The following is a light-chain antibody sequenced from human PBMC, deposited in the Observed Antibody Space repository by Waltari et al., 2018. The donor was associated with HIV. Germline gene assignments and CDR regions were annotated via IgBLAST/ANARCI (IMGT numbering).Light chain of an antibody. J-gene: IGLJ3*02. CDR1: SSDIGAYYS. CDR3: SSYGDSLRVL. Sequence: QSALTQPPSASGSLGQSATISCTGSSSDIGAYYSVSWFQQHPHSAPKLLLYEVTRRPSTVSGRFSGSRSGSTSFLTVAGLQPDDEATYFCSSYGDSLRVLFGGGTNVTVL. CDR2: EVT. V-gene: IGLV2-8*01.